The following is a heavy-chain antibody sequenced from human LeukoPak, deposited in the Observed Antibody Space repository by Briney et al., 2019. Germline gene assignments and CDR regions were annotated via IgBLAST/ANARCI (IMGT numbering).Heavy chain of an antibody. CDR1: GFTFSYYA. CDR2: ISSNGGST. Sequence: GGSLRLSCAASGFTFSYYAMHWVRQAPGKGREYVSTISSNGGSTYYADPVKVRFTISRDNSKNTLYLQMGSLRAEDMAVYYCARDRGTLPGFFDYWGQGTLVTVSS. CDR3: ARDRGTLPGFFDY. J-gene: IGHJ4*02. V-gene: IGHV3-64*02. D-gene: IGHD1-7*01.